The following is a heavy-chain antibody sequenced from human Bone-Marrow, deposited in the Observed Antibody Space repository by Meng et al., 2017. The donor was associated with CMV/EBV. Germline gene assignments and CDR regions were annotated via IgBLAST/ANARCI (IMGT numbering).Heavy chain of an antibody. J-gene: IGHJ6*02. CDR3: ARESITIFGVVSLGMDV. CDR2: IYYSGST. D-gene: IGHD3-3*01. CDR1: GGSVSSGSYY. Sequence: SETLSLTCTVSGGSVSSGSYYWSWIRQPPGKGLEWIGYIYYSGSTNYNPSLKSRVTISVDTSKNQFSLKLSSVTAADTAVYYCARESITIFGVVSLGMDVWGQGTTVTFSS. V-gene: IGHV4-61*01.